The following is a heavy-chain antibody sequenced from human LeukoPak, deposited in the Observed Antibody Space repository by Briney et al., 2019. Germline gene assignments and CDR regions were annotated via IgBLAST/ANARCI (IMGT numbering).Heavy chain of an antibody. CDR3: ARNLVYGSDARRRAFDI. D-gene: IGHD2-8*01. Sequence: GESLKISCQASGDDFTTYWIGWVRQTPGRGLEWMGTIYPGDSDTRYSPSFEGQVTISADKSVSTVYLQWTSVKASDSAMYFCARNLVYGSDARRRAFDIWGQGTMVIVSS. V-gene: IGHV5-51*01. J-gene: IGHJ3*02. CDR1: GDDFTTYW. CDR2: IYPGDSDT.